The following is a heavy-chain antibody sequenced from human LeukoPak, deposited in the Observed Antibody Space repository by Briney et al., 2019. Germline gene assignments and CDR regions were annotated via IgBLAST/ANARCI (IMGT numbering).Heavy chain of an antibody. J-gene: IGHJ4*02. CDR3: AGRVGYYFDY. Sequence: SETLSLTCAVSGGSISSGGYSWRWIRQPPGKGLEWIGYIYHSGSTYYNPSLKSRVTISVDRSKNQFFLKLSSVTAADTAVYYCAGRVGYYFDYWGQGTLVTVSS. D-gene: IGHD6-25*01. V-gene: IGHV4-30-2*01. CDR2: IYHSGST. CDR1: GGSISSGGYS.